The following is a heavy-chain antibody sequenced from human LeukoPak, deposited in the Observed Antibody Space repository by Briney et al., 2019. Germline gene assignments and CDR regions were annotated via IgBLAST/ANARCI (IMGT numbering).Heavy chain of an antibody. CDR2: IYPGDSDT. V-gene: IGHV5-51*01. CDR3: ASGRGTMVRGVTFDY. D-gene: IGHD3-10*01. Sequence: GESLKISCKGSGYSFTSYWIGWVRQMPGKGLEWMGIIYPGDSDTRYSPSFQGQVTISADKSISTAYLQWSSLKASDTAMYYCASGRGTMVRGVTFDYWGQGTLVTVSS. J-gene: IGHJ4*02. CDR1: GYSFTSYW.